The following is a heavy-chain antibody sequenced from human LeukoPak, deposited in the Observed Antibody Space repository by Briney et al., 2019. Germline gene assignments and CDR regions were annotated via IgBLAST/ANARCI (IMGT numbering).Heavy chain of an antibody. CDR2: IKQDGSEK. D-gene: IGHD5-18*01. Sequence: GGSLRLSCAASGFTFSSYWMSWVRQAPGKGLEWVANIKQDGSEKYYVDSVKGRFTISRDNAKNSLYLQLNSLRAEDTAVYYCARDVFRDTATIDYWGQGTLVTVSS. CDR1: GFTFSSYW. CDR3: ARDVFRDTATIDY. V-gene: IGHV3-7*03. J-gene: IGHJ4*02.